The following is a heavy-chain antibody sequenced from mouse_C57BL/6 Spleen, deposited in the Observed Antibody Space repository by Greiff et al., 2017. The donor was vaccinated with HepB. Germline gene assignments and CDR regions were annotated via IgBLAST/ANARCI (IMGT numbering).Heavy chain of an antibody. CDR2: IDTSDSYT. J-gene: IGHJ2*01. D-gene: IGHD1-1*01. CDR1: GYTFTSYW. CDR3: ARRGLRYYFDY. V-gene: IGHV1-50*01. Sequence: QVQLQQPGAELVKPGASVKLSCKASGYTFTSYWMQWVKQRPGQGLEWIGEIDTSDSYTNYNQKVKGKVTLTVDTSSSTAYMQFSSLTSEDSAVYYCARRGLRYYFDYWGQGTTLTVSS.